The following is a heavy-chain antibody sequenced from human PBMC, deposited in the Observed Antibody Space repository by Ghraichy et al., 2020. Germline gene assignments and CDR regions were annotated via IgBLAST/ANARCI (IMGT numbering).Heavy chain of an antibody. Sequence: ASVKVSCKASGCTFTSYYMHWVRQAPGQGLEWMGIINPSGGTTSYAQKLQGRVTMTRDTSTSTVYMELSSLRSEDTAVYYCARDYLKRDYSNYNYYYYYYMDVWGKGTTVTVSS. D-gene: IGHD4-11*01. CDR3: ARDYLKRDYSNYNYYYYYYMDV. CDR1: GCTFTSYY. J-gene: IGHJ6*03. V-gene: IGHV1-46*01. CDR2: INPSGGTT.